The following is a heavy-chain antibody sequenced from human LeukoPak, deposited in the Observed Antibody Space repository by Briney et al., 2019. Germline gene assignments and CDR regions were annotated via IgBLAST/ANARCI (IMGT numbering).Heavy chain of an antibody. CDR1: GYTFTGYY. CDR3: ARVPGYVLMVYAHEDYYGMDV. CDR2: INPNSGGT. V-gene: IGHV1-2*02. D-gene: IGHD2-8*01. J-gene: IGHJ6*02. Sequence: EASVKVSCKASGYTFTGYYMHWVRQAPGQGPEWMGWINPNSGGTNYAQKFQGRVTMTRDTSISTAYMELSRLRSDDTAVYYCARVPGYVLMVYAHEDYYGMDVWGQGATVTVSS.